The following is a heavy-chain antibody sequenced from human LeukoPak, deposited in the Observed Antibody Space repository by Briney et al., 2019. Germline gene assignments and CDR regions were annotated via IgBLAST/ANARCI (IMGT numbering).Heavy chain of an antibody. V-gene: IGHV3-30*02. CDR2: IRYDGSNK. Sequence: GGSLRLSCAASGFTFSSYGMHWVRQAPGKGLEWVAFIRYDGSNKYYADSVKGRFTISRDNSKNTLYLQMNSLRAEDTAVYYCAKGGSSWYPNFDYWGQGTLVTVSS. CDR3: AKGGSSWYPNFDY. D-gene: IGHD6-13*01. J-gene: IGHJ4*02. CDR1: GFTFSSYG.